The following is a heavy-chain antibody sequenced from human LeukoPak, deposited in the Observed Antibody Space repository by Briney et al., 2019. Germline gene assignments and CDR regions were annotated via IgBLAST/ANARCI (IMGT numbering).Heavy chain of an antibody. Sequence: GGSLRLSCAASGFIFSDYLMNWVRQAPGKGLEWVSGIGGSVGSAYADSVKGRFTISRDDSKNTLFLQMNSLRAEDTAFYYCAKSYTSGSYVVDYWGQGTLVTASS. CDR1: GFIFSDYL. J-gene: IGHJ4*02. D-gene: IGHD6-25*01. CDR3: AKSYTSGSYVVDY. CDR2: IGGSVGSA. V-gene: IGHV3-23*01.